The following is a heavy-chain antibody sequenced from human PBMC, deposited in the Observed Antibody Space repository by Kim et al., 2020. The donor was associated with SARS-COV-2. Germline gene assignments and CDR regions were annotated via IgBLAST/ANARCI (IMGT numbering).Heavy chain of an antibody. CDR3: ARDPWSRLRGLIYSYYGMDV. D-gene: IGHD3-10*01. V-gene: IGHV3-30-3*01. Sequence: GGSLRLSCAASGFTFSNYAMHWVRQAPGKGLEWVAVISYDGSNKYYADSVKGRFTISIDNSKNTLYLQMNSLRAEDTAVYHCARDPWSRLRGLIYSYYGMDVWGQGTTVTVSS. J-gene: IGHJ6*02. CDR1: GFTFSNYA. CDR2: ISYDGSNK.